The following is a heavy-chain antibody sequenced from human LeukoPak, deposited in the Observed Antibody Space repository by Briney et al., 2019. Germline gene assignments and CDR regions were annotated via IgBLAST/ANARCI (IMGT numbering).Heavy chain of an antibody. D-gene: IGHD2-15*01. Sequence: GASVKVSCKASGYTFTSYGISWVRQAPGQGLEWMRWISAYNGNTNYAQKLQGRVTMTTDTSTSTAYMELRSLRSDDTAVYYCARDQGCSGGSCYSFGPGLNWFDPWGQGTLVTVSS. J-gene: IGHJ5*02. CDR1: GYTFTSYG. CDR3: ARDQGCSGGSCYSFGPGLNWFDP. CDR2: ISAYNGNT. V-gene: IGHV1-18*01.